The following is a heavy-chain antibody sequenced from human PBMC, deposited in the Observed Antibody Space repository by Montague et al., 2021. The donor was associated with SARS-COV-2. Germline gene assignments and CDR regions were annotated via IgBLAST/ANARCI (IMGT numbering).Heavy chain of an antibody. CDR2: IYYSGST. V-gene: IGHV4-31*03. J-gene: IGHJ6*02. Sequence: TLSLTCSVSSGSTNSGGFYRSWIRQPPGKGLEWIGYIYYSGSTYYNPSLESRLTISVDTSKNQFSLNLSSVTAADTAVYYCARSVRGYCNDDSCLARYYYGLDVWGQGTTVTVSS. CDR1: SGSTNSGGFY. D-gene: IGHD2-15*01. CDR3: ARSVRGYCNDDSCLARYYYGLDV.